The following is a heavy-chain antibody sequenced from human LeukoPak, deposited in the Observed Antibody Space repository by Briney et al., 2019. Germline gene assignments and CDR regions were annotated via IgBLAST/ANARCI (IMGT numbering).Heavy chain of an antibody. J-gene: IGHJ6*03. D-gene: IGHD4-17*01. V-gene: IGHV3-66*01. CDR1: GISVSSHH. CDR3: ASTTTVTFYYYYYMDV. CDR2: IYVNYYSGGGP. Sequence: PGGSLRLSCAVSGISVSSHHMNWVRQAPGKGLEWVSVIYVNYYSGGGPYYADSVKGRFTTSSDSSKNTLYLQMNSLRVEDTAVYYCASTTTVTFYYYYYMDVWGKGTTVTVSS.